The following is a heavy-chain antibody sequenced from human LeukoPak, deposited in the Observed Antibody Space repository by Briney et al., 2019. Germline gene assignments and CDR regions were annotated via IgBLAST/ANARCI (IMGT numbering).Heavy chain of an antibody. Sequence: GGSLRLSCAASGFTVSSNYMSWVRQAPGKGLEWVSVIYSGGSTYHADSVKGGFTISRDNSKNTLYLQVNSLRAEDTAVYYCARDESKDDYGDYYAFDIWGQGTMVTVSS. CDR1: GFTVSSNY. D-gene: IGHD4-17*01. CDR2: IYSGGST. V-gene: IGHV3-66*01. CDR3: ARDESKDDYGDYYAFDI. J-gene: IGHJ3*02.